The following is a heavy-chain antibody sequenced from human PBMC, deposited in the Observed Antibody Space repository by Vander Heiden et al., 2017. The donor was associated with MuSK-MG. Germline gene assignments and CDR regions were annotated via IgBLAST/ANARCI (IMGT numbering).Heavy chain of an antibody. V-gene: IGHV4-39*07. CDR1: GGSITSSSNP. CDR3: ARLRDY. CDR2: MYYSGGT. J-gene: IGHJ4*02. Sequence: QLQVQESGPGLVKPSETLSLTCSVSGGSITSSSNPWGWIRQPPGKGLELIGTMYYSGGTYYNPSLRSRVTISVDTSKNPFSLNLSSVTAADTAVYYCARLRDYWGQGTLVTVSS.